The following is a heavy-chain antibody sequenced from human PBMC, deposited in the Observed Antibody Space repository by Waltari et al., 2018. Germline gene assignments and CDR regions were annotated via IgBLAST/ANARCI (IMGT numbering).Heavy chain of an antibody. J-gene: IGHJ4*02. CDR1: CGSISRGGYY. CDR3: ARALTPHYDTSYYFDY. CDR2: IYYSGST. D-gene: IGHD3-22*01. V-gene: IGHV4-31*03. Sequence: QVQLQESGPGLVKPSQPLSLPRTLSCGSISRGGYYWPCIRQHPGKGLEWIGYIYYSGSTYYNPSLKSRVTISVDTSKNQFSLKLSSVTAADTAVYYCARALTPHYDTSYYFDYWGQGTLVTVSS.